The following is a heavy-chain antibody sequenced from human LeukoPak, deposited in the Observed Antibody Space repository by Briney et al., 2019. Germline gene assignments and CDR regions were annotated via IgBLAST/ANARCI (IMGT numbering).Heavy chain of an antibody. CDR2: INSNSGGT. Sequence: WASVKVSCKASGYTFTGYYMNWVRQAPGQGLEWMGWINSNSGGTNYAQKFQGRVTMTRDTSISTAYMELSRLRSDDTAVYYCASPRYCSSTSCYHDAFDIWGQGTMVTVSS. CDR1: GYTFTGYY. J-gene: IGHJ3*02. V-gene: IGHV1-2*02. CDR3: ASPRYCSSTSCYHDAFDI. D-gene: IGHD2-2*01.